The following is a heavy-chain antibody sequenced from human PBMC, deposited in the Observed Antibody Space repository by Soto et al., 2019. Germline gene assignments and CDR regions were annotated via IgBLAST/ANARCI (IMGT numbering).Heavy chain of an antibody. D-gene: IGHD4-17*01. CDR3: ARGYTVTTKDYYYYMDV. V-gene: IGHV4-34*01. CDR1: GGSFSGYY. Sequence: PSETLYLTCAVYGGSFSGYYWSWIRQPPGKGLEWIGEINHSGSTNYNPSLKSRVTISVDTSKNQFSLKLSSVTAADTAVYYCARGYTVTTKDYYYYMDVWGKGTTVTVSS. CDR2: INHSGST. J-gene: IGHJ6*03.